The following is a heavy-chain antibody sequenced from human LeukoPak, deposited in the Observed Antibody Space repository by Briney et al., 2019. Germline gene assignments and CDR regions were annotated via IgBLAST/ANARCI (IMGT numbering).Heavy chain of an antibody. D-gene: IGHD2-2*01. CDR2: IYYSGST. V-gene: IGHV4-30-4*08. CDR3: ARGGYRSSTSCYPIYWFDP. J-gene: IGHJ5*02. CDR1: GGSISSGDYY. Sequence: SETLSLTCTVSGGSISSGDYYWSWIRQPPGKGLEWIGYIYYSGSTYYNSSLKSRVTISVDTSKNQFSLNLSSVTAADTAVYYCARGGYRSSTSCYPIYWFDPWGQGTLVTVSS.